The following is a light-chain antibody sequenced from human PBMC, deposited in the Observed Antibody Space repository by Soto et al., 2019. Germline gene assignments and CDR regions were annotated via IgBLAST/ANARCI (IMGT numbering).Light chain of an antibody. J-gene: IGKJ2*01. CDR1: QRISDN. CDR3: QQYDNWPLYT. CDR2: DAT. V-gene: IGKV3-15*01. Sequence: ETVMTQSPVTLSVSPGDRATLSCRASQRISDNVAWYQHKPGQSPRLLIYDATTRAPGVPARFSGSGSGTEFTLTIGSLQSEDFAVYYCQQYDNWPLYTFGQGTKVEIK.